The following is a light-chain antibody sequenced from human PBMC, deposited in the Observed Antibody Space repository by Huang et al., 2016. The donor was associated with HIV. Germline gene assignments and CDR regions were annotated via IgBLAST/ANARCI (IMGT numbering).Light chain of an antibody. J-gene: IGKJ2*01. CDR2: GAS. Sequence: EIVMTQSPATLSVSPGERATLSCRASQSVSSNLTWYQQKPGQAPRLLISGASSRDTGIPARFSGSGSGTEFTLTISSLQSEDFAVYYCQQYNNWPRGTFGQGTKVEIK. CDR1: QSVSSN. V-gene: IGKV3-15*01. CDR3: QQYNNWPRGT.